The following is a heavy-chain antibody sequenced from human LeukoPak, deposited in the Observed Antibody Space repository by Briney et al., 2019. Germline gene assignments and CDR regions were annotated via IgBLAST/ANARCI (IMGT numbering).Heavy chain of an antibody. Sequence: GASVKVSCKASGYTFNRYGISWVRQAPGQGLEWMGWIGSYNGNTNYAQKLQGRVTMTTDTSTSTAYMELRSLRSDDTAVYYCARDTHTVDMVRGVVDAFDIWGQGTMVTVSS. CDR3: ARDTHTVDMVRGVVDAFDI. CDR2: IGSYNGNT. V-gene: IGHV1-18*01. CDR1: GYTFNRYG. D-gene: IGHD3-10*01. J-gene: IGHJ3*02.